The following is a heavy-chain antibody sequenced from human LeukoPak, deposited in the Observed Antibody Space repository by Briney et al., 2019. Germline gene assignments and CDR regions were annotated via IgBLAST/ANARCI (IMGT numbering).Heavy chain of an antibody. J-gene: IGHJ4*02. D-gene: IGHD3-16*01. Sequence: GGSLRLSCVASGFTFRSYVLSWVRQAPGKGLEWVSALSGSGESTYYADAVKGRFTISRDNSKNTVYLQMDGLRAEDTAVYHCAKVTYDYVWGSYENWGQGTLVTVSS. V-gene: IGHV3-23*01. CDR2: LSGSGEST. CDR1: GFTFRSYV. CDR3: AKVTYDYVWGSYEN.